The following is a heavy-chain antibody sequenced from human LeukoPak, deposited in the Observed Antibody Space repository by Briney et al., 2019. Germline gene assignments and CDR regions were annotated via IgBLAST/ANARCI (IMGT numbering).Heavy chain of an antibody. D-gene: IGHD1-7*01. CDR2: INPNSGGT. CDR3: ARGAGNNWNYLGFQH. Sequence: ASVKVSCKASGYTFTGYFMHWVRQAPGQGLEWVGWINPNSGGTNYAQKFQGRVTMTRDTSISTAYMELSRLRSDDTAIYYCARGAGNNWNYLGFQHWGQGTLVTVSS. CDR1: GYTFTGYF. J-gene: IGHJ1*01. V-gene: IGHV1-2*02.